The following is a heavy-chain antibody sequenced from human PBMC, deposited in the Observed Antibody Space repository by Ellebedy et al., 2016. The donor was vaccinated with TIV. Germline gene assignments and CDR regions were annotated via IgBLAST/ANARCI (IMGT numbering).Heavy chain of an antibody. CDR3: ASKVETNAFNF. CDR2: INTNTGNP. D-gene: IGHD1-26*01. J-gene: IGHJ3*01. CDR1: GYTFGSYD. Sequence: ASVKVSCKASGYTFGSYDINWVRQAAGQGLEWMGWINTNTGNPTYAQGFTGRFVFSLDTSVSTAYLQISSLKAEDTAVYYCASKVETNAFNFWGQGTMVTVSS. V-gene: IGHV7-4-1*02.